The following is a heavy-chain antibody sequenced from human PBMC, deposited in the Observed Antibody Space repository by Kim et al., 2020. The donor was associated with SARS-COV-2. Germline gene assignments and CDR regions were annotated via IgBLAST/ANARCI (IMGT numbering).Heavy chain of an antibody. CDR2: ISYDGSNK. D-gene: IGHD6-13*01. CDR3: AKDTGYSTLGDY. Sequence: GGSLRLSCAASGFTFSSYGMHWVRQAPGKGLEWVAVISYDGSNKYYADSVKGRFTISRDNSKNTLYLQMNSLRAEDTAVYYCAKDTGYSTLGDYWGQGT. J-gene: IGHJ4*02. V-gene: IGHV3-30*18. CDR1: GFTFSSYG.